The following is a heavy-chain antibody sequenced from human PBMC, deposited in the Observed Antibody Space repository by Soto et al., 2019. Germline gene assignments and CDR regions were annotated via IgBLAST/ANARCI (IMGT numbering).Heavy chain of an antibody. Sequence: GGSLRLSCAASGFTFSSYWMHWVRQAPGKGLEWVSRINSDGSSTSYADSVKGRFTISRDNAKNTLYLQMNSLRAEDTAVYYCAREKPNDYYGSWSYYNYYYYGMDVWGQGTTVTVSS. V-gene: IGHV3-74*01. CDR3: AREKPNDYYGSWSYYNYYYYGMDV. CDR2: INSDGSST. D-gene: IGHD3-10*01. J-gene: IGHJ6*02. CDR1: GFTFSSYW.